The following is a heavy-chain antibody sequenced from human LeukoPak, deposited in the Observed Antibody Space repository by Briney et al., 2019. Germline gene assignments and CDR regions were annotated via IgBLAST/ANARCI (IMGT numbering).Heavy chain of an antibody. J-gene: IGHJ6*03. CDR2: ISHSGST. CDR1: GYSISSGYY. Sequence: SETLSLTCTVSGYSISSGYYWGWIRQPPGKGLEWIGTISHSGSTYYNPSLKSRVIISVDTSKNQFSLKLTSVTAADTAVYYCARVGYSISWYDYYYMDVWGKGTTVTVSS. D-gene: IGHD6-13*01. CDR3: ARVGYSISWYDYYYMDV. V-gene: IGHV4-38-2*02.